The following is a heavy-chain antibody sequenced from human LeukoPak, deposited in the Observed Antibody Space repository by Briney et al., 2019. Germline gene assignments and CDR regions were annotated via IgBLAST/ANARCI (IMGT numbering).Heavy chain of an antibody. CDR1: GFTFSSYS. CDR2: ISSSSSYI. D-gene: IGHD2-8*01. J-gene: IGHJ4*02. CDR3: ASQLMVADY. V-gene: IGHV3-21*01. Sequence: GGSLRLSCAASGFTFSSYSMNWVRQAPGKGLEWVSSISSSSSYIYYADSVKGRFTISRDNARNSLYLQMNSLRAEDTVVYYCASQLMVADYWGQGTLVTVSS.